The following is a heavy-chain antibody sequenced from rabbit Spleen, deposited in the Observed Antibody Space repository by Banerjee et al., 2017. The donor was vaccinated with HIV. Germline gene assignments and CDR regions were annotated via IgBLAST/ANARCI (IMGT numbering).Heavy chain of an antibody. CDR1: GFDFSGTYY. CDR2: IATGSGGGI. D-gene: IGHD1-1*01. V-gene: IGHV1S45*01. Sequence: QERLVESGGGLVQPEGSLALTCTASGFDFSGTYYMCWVRQAPGKGPEWIACIATGSGGGIYYASWAKGRFTITKTSSTTVTLQMTSLTAADTATYFCARNYVNAFDPWGPGTLVTVS. J-gene: IGHJ2*01. CDR3: ARNYVNAFDP.